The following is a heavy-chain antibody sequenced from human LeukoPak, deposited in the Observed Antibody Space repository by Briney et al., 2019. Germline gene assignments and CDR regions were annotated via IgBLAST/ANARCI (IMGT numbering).Heavy chain of an antibody. Sequence: GASVKVSCKASGYTFTSYYMHWVRQAPGQGLEWMGWIKPNSGGTNYAQKFQGRVTVTRDTSISTAYMELSRLTSDDTAVYYCAREEMATSSDGFDIWGQGTMVTVSS. V-gene: IGHV1-2*02. D-gene: IGHD5-24*01. J-gene: IGHJ3*02. CDR1: GYTFTSYY. CDR3: AREEMATSSDGFDI. CDR2: IKPNSGGT.